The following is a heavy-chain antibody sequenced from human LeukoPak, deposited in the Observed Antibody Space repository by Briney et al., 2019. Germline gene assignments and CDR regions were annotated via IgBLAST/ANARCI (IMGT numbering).Heavy chain of an antibody. D-gene: IGHD3-3*01. CDR2: ISGSGGGT. J-gene: IGHJ5*02. V-gene: IGHV3-23*01. CDR1: GFTFSSYA. Sequence: PGGSLRLSCAASGFTFSSYAMSWVRQAPGKGLEWVSAISGSGGGTYYADSVKGRFTISRDNSKNTLYLQMNSLRAEDTAVYYCAKFDKFEDYDFWSGYYPPNWFDPWGQGTLVTVSS. CDR3: AKFDKFEDYDFWSGYYPPNWFDP.